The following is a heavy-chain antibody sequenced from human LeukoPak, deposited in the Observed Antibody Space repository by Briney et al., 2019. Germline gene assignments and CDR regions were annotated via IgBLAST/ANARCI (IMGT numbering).Heavy chain of an antibody. J-gene: IGHJ5*02. CDR2: ISGSGGST. CDR3: ARDWGFGDSEDWFDP. CDR1: GFTFSSYA. Sequence: PGGSLRLSCAASGFTFSSYAMSWVRQAPGKGLEWVSAISGSGGSTYYADSVKGRFTISRDNSKNTLYLQMNSLRAEDTAVYYCARDWGFGDSEDWFDPWGQGTLVTVSS. V-gene: IGHV3-23*01. D-gene: IGHD4-17*01.